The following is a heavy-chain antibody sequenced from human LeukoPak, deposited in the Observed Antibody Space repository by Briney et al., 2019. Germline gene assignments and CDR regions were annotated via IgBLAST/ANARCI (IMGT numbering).Heavy chain of an antibody. CDR2: IYPTDSRT. V-gene: IGHV5-51*01. Sequence: GESLKISCKGSGYIFTDYWIGWVRQMPGKGLEWMGIIYPTDSRTIYSPSFQGQVTISADKSISTAYLQWSSLRASDTAMYYCASGGGSSYGSFDYWGQGTLVTVSS. D-gene: IGHD5-18*01. CDR1: GYIFTDYW. J-gene: IGHJ4*02. CDR3: ASGGGSSYGSFDY.